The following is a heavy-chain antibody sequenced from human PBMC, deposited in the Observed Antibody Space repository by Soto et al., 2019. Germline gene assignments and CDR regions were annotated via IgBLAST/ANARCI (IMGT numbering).Heavy chain of an antibody. CDR3: ASCLGYCSGGSCYSRGAFDI. CDR1: GGSISSGGYY. CDR2: IYYSGSI. Sequence: SETLSLTCTVSGGSISSGGYYWSWIRQHPGKGLEWIGYIYYSGSIYYNPSLKSRVTISVDTSKNQFSLKLSSVTAADTAVYYCASCLGYCSGGSCYSRGAFDIWAKGQWSPSPQ. V-gene: IGHV4-31*03. J-gene: IGHJ3*02. D-gene: IGHD2-15*01.